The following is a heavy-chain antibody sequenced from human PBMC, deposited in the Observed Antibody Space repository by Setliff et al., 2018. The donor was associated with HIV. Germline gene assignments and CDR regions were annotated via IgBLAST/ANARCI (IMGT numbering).Heavy chain of an antibody. V-gene: IGHV4-38-2*02. Sequence: TSETLSLTCTVSGYSISTGYNWGCIRQPPGKGLEWIGSMHHSGGTYYNPSLKTRVTISLDTSKNQFSLNLSSVTAADTAVYYCASFFVTTVTNQDYWGQGTPVTVSS. CDR2: MHHSGGT. CDR1: GYSISTGYN. J-gene: IGHJ4*02. D-gene: IGHD4-17*01. CDR3: ASFFVTTVTNQDY.